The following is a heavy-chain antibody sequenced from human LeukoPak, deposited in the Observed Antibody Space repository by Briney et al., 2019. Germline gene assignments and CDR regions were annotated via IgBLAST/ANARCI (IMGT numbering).Heavy chain of an antibody. CDR1: GFTFSSYE. D-gene: IGHD3-10*01. CDR2: ISSSSSYI. V-gene: IGHV3-21*01. CDR3: AGNYGSGSYYWSYYYYGMDV. Sequence: PGGSLRLSCAASGFTFSSYEMNWVRQAPGKGLEWVSSISSSSSYIYYADSVKGRFTISRDNAKNSLYLQMNSLRAEDTAVYYCAGNYGSGSYYWSYYYYGMDVWGQGTTVTVSS. J-gene: IGHJ6*02.